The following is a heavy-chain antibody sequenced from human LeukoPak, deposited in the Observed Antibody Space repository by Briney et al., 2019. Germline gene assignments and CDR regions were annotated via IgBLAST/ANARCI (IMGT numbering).Heavy chain of an antibody. J-gene: IGHJ3*02. CDR3: ARIFNDYSIWVGILGAFDI. CDR1: GASISGHY. CDR2: VHTSRGT. D-gene: IGHD4-11*01. Sequence: PSETLSLTCIVSGASISGHYWSWIRQPAGKEPEWIGRVHTSRGTNYNSSLKSRLTMSVDTSKNQFSLHLASVTAADTAVYYCARIFNDYSIWVGILGAFDIWGQGTMVTVSS. V-gene: IGHV4-4*07.